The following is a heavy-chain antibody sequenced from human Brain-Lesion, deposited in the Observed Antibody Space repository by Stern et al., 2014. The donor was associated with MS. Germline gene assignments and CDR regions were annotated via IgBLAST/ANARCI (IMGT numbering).Heavy chain of an antibody. V-gene: IGHV1-2*02. CDR3: ARDQRGITIFGVVTDYYYLGMDV. CDR2: INPNTGGT. D-gene: IGHD3-3*01. CDR1: GYIFTGYY. J-gene: IGHJ6*02. Sequence: VQLVESGAEVKKPGASVKVSCKTSGYIFTGYYIHWVRKAPGQGLEWVGWINPNTGGTKYGQKFQGRVTMSRDTSISTAYVELSSLTSDDTALYYCARDQRGITIFGVVTDYYYLGMDVWGQGTTVTVSS.